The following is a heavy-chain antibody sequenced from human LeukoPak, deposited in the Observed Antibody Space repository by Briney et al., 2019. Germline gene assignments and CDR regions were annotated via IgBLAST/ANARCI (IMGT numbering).Heavy chain of an antibody. J-gene: IGHJ4*02. Sequence: GASVKVSCKASGGTFSSYTINWVRQATGQGLEWMGWMNPNSGNTGYAQKFQGRVTMTRNTSISTAYMELSSLTSEDTAVYYCAIPVDTMVRGDSSWGQGTLVTVSS. V-gene: IGHV1-8*02. D-gene: IGHD3-10*01. CDR1: GGTFSSYT. CDR3: AIPVDTMVRGDSS. CDR2: MNPNSGNT.